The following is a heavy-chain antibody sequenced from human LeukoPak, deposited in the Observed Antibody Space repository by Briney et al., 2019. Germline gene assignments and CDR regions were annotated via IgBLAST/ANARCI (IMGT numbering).Heavy chain of an antibody. J-gene: IGHJ3*02. CDR1: GGSISSSSYY. V-gene: IGHV4-39*07. CDR3: ARDRAGVYDYGDYGDAFDI. D-gene: IGHD4-17*01. Sequence: PSETLSLTCTVSGGSISSSSYYWGWIRQPPGKGLEWIGSIYYSGSISYSPSLKSRVTILVDTSKNQFSLKLSSMTAADTAVYYCARDRAGVYDYGDYGDAFDIWGQGTMVTVSS. CDR2: IYYSGSI.